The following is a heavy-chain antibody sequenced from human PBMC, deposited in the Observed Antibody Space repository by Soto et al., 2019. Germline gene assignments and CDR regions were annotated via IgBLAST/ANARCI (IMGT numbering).Heavy chain of an antibody. CDR2: IYATGTT. Sequence: SETLSLTCTVPGASISGFYWSWIRKSAGKGLEWIGRIYATGTTDYNPSLKSRVMMSVDTSQKQFSLKLRSVTAADTAVYYCVRDGTKTLRDWFDPWGQGISVTVSS. D-gene: IGHD1-1*01. J-gene: IGHJ5*02. CDR3: VRDGTKTLRDWFDP. V-gene: IGHV4-4*07. CDR1: GASISGFY.